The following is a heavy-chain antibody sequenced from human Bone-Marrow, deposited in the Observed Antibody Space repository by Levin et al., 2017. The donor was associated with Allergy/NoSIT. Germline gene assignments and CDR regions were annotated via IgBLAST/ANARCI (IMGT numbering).Heavy chain of an antibody. V-gene: IGHV3-23*01. CDR1: GFIFSNYA. Sequence: SGESLKISCAASGFIFSNYAMNWVRQAPGKGLEWVSQISGSGGNTHYADSVKGRFTFSRDNSKNTLYLQMNSLRAEDTAVYYCAGYDTSAYHSPFDYWGQGTLVTVSS. CDR3: AGYDTSAYHSPFDY. CDR2: ISGSGGNT. D-gene: IGHD3-22*01. J-gene: IGHJ4*02.